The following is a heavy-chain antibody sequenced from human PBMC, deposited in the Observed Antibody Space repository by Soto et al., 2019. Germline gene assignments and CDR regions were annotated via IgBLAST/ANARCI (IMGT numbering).Heavy chain of an antibody. D-gene: IGHD3-9*01. J-gene: IGHJ3*02. Sequence: SETLSLTCTVSGGSISSYYWSWIRQPPGKGLEWIGYIYYSGSTNYNPSLKSRVTISVDTSKNQFSLKLSSVTAADTAVYYCASRIQYYDILTGYYDAFDIWGQGTMVTVSS. CDR2: IYYSGST. CDR1: GGSISSYY. V-gene: IGHV4-59*01. CDR3: ASRIQYYDILTGYYDAFDI.